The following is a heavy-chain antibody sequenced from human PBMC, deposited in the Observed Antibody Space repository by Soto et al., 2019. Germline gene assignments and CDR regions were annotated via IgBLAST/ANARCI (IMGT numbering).Heavy chain of an antibody. V-gene: IGHV3-13*01. Sequence: EVQLVESGGGLVQPGGSLRLSCAASGFTFSSFDMHWVRQATGKGLEWVSGFGRVGDTYYSGSVKGRFTISRDNAKNSLYLQMNSLRAWDTAVYYCAMRYCSGVKCPGIGFDYWGQGTLVTGSS. CDR1: GFTFSSFD. D-gene: IGHD2-15*01. J-gene: IGHJ4*02. CDR2: FGRVGDT. CDR3: AMRYCSGVKCPGIGFDY.